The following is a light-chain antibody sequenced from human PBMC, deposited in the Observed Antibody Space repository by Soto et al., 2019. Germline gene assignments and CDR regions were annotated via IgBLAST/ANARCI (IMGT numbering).Light chain of an antibody. CDR3: QQYNSYSPT. CDR1: QTISSW. Sequence: DIQMTQSPSTLSGSVGDRVTITCRASQTISSWLAWYQQKPGKAPKLLIYDASSLESGVPSRFSGSGSATEFTLTISSLQPDDFATYYCQQYNSYSPTFGQGTKVDIK. CDR2: DAS. J-gene: IGKJ1*01. V-gene: IGKV1-5*01.